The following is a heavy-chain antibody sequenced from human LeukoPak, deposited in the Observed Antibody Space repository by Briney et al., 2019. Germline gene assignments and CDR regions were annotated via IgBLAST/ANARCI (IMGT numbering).Heavy chain of an antibody. V-gene: IGHV4-59*01. Sequence: SETLSLTCTVSGGSISSYYWSWIRQPPGKGLEWIGYIYYSGSTNYNPSLKSRVTISVDTSKNQFSLKLSAVTAADTAVYYCARSGYCSSTSCPDYFDYWGQGTLVTVSS. CDR2: IYYSGST. CDR1: GGSISSYY. CDR3: ARSGYCSSTSCPDYFDY. J-gene: IGHJ4*02. D-gene: IGHD2-2*01.